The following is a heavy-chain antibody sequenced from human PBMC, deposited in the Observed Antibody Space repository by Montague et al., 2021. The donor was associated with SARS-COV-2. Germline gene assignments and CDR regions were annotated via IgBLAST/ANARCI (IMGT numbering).Heavy chain of an antibody. D-gene: IGHD4-23*01. J-gene: IGHJ4*02. CDR1: GFTFSDYY. Sequence: SLRLSCAASGFTFSDYYMNWIRQAPGKGLEWTSYISDTGSTIYYADSVKGRFAVPRDNTKSSLYLQMNSLRAEDTAVYYCAKALMTYGGNSPVDQWGQGTLVTVSS. CDR2: ISDTGSTI. V-gene: IGHV3-11*01. CDR3: AKALMTYGGNSPVDQ.